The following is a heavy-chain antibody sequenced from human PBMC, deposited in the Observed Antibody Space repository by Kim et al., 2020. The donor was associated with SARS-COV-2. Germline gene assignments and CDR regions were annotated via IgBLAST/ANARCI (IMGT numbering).Heavy chain of an antibody. CDR2: INPSDGST. J-gene: IGHJ4*01. D-gene: IGHD2-2*01. CDR3: ARLGRSCSSKRCPPGAH. V-gene: IGHV1-46*01. Sequence: ASVKVSCKASGYTFTNYYFHWVRQAPGQGLEWMGIINPSDGSTSYAQKFQGRVTMTRDTSTSTVYMEVSSLRSEDTAVYYCARLGRSCSSKRCPPGAHWGHGTLVTVSS. CDR1: GYTFTNYY.